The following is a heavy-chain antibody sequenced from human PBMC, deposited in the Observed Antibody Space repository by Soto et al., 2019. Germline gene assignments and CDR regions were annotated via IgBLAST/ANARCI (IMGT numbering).Heavy chain of an antibody. CDR3: ARDRCSYDYYYGMDL. V-gene: IGHV3-33*01. J-gene: IGHJ6*02. Sequence: QVQLVESGGGVVQPGRSLRLSCAASGFTFSSYAMHWVRQAPGKGLEWVTVIWFDGSNKYYADSVKGRFTISRDNSKNTLLLPMNSLRAEDTAVYYCARDRCSYDYYYGMDLWGQGTTVTVSS. CDR2: IWFDGSNK. CDR1: GFTFSSYA. D-gene: IGHD5-18*01.